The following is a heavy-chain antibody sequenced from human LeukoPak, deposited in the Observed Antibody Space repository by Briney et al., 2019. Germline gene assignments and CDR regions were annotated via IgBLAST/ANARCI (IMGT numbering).Heavy chain of an antibody. V-gene: IGHV3-21*01. CDR2: ISYLSSHV. CDR3: GRAFPPLRTSSAGDL. D-gene: IGHD3-16*01. J-gene: IGHJ4*02. CDR1: GFTFSDYD. Sequence: GRSLRLSCSASGFTFSDYDMNWVRQAPGKGLEWVSSISYLSSHVYYGDSVKGRFSISRDNAKNSLYLQMTSLGAEDTAIYYCGRAFPPLRTSSAGDLWGQGILVTVSS.